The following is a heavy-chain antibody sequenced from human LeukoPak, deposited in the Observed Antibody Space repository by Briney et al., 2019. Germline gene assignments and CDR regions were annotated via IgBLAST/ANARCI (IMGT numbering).Heavy chain of an antibody. CDR1: GYTLTELS. V-gene: IGHV1-24*01. J-gene: IGHJ4*02. CDR2: FDPEDGEA. CDR3: ATPPPFFGVVPYYFDY. D-gene: IGHD3-3*01. Sequence: ASVKVSCKVSGYTLTELSMHWVRQAPGKGREWMGGFDPEDGEAIYAQKFQGRVTMTEDTATDTAYMELSSLRSEDTAVYYYATPPPFFGVVPYYFDYWGQGTLVTVSS.